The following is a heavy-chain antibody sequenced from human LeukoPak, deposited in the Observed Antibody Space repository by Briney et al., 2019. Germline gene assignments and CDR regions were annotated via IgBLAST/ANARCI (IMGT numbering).Heavy chain of an antibody. D-gene: IGHD1-26*01. CDR2: IYYSMST. J-gene: IGHJ6*03. V-gene: IGHV4-59*01. CDR3: ARDGGRLYYYYMDV. Sequence: SETLSLTCTVSGGSISSYYWSWIRQPPGKGLEWIGYIYYSMSTNYNPSLKSRVTISVDTSKNQFSLKLSSVTAADTAVYYCARDGGRLYYYYMDVWGKGTTVTVSS. CDR1: GGSISSYY.